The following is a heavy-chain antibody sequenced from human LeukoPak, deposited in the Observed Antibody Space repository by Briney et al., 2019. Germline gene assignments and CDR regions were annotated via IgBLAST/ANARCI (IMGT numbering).Heavy chain of an antibody. Sequence: ASVKVSCKASGYTFTGYYMHWVRQAPGQGLEWMGWINPNSGGTNYAQKFQGRVTMTRDTSISTAYMELSRLRSDDTAVYYCAREIRGPAAIHYYYYYMDVWGRGTTVTVSS. CDR2: INPNSGGT. CDR1: GYTFTGYY. J-gene: IGHJ6*03. CDR3: AREIRGPAAIHYYYYYMDV. V-gene: IGHV1-2*02. D-gene: IGHD2-2*01.